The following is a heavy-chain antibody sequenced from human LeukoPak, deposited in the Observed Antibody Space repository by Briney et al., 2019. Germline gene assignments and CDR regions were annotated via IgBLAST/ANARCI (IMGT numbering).Heavy chain of an antibody. V-gene: IGHV3-7*01. D-gene: IGHD3-10*01. Sequence: GGSLRLSCAASGFTFSSYSMNWVRQAPGKGLEWVANIKQDGSEKYYVDSVKGRFTISRDNAKNSLYLQMNSLRAEDTAVYYCARRGKYYYYMDVWGKGTTVTVSS. CDR2: IKQDGSEK. CDR3: ARRGKYYYYMDV. J-gene: IGHJ6*03. CDR1: GFTFSSYS.